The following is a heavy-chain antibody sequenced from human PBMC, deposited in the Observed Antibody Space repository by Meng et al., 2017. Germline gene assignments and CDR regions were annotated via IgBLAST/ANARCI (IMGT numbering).Heavy chain of an antibody. D-gene: IGHD3-16*01. CDR2: ISSSSSYI. V-gene: IGHV3-21*01. CDR1: GFTFSSYS. Sequence: GESLKISCAASGFTFSSYSMNWVRQAPGKGLEWVSSISSSSSYIYYADSVKGRFTISRDNAKNSRYLQMNSLRAEDTAVYYCARDRKDDYVWGRRDAFDIWGQGTMVTVSS. CDR3: ARDRKDDYVWGRRDAFDI. J-gene: IGHJ3*02.